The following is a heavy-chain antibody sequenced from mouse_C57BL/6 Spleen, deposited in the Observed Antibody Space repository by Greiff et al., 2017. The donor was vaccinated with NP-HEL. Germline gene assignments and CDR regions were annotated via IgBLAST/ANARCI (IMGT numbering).Heavy chain of an antibody. CDR2: INPGSGGT. V-gene: IGHV1-54*01. J-gene: IGHJ4*01. CDR3: ARHGSSYTDYAMDY. Sequence: VMLVESGAELVRPGTSVKVSCKASGYAFTNYLIEWVKQRPGQGLEWIGVINPGSGGTNYNEKFKGKATLTADKSSSTAYMQLSSLTSEDSAVYFCARHGSSYTDYAMDYWGQGTSVTVSS. D-gene: IGHD1-1*01. CDR1: GYAFTNYL.